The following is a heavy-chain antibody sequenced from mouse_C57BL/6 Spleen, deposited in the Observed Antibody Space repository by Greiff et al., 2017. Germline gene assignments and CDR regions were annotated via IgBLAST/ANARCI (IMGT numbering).Heavy chain of an antibody. CDR2: ISDGGSYT. V-gene: IGHV5-4*01. CDR3: ARDSYYDYDGAMDY. J-gene: IGHJ4*01. D-gene: IGHD2-4*01. Sequence: EVKLVESGGGLVKPGGSLKLSCAASGFTFSSYAMSWVRQTPEKRLEWVATISDGGSYTYYPDNVKGRFTISRDNAKNNLYLQMSHLKSEDTAMYYWARDSYYDYDGAMDYWGQGTSVTVSS. CDR1: GFTFSSYA.